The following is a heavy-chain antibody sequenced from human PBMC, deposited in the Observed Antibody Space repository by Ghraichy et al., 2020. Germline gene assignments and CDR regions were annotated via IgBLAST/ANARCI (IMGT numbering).Heavy chain of an antibody. Sequence: SETLSLTCTVSGGSISSYYWSWIRQPPGKGLEWIGYIYYSGSTNYNPSLKSRVTISVDTSKNQFSLKLSSVTAADTAVYYCARDLGSYSSSWYSGAYFDYWGQGTLVTVSS. V-gene: IGHV4-59*01. CDR2: IYYSGST. J-gene: IGHJ4*02. D-gene: IGHD6-13*01. CDR3: ARDLGSYSSSWYSGAYFDY. CDR1: GGSISSYY.